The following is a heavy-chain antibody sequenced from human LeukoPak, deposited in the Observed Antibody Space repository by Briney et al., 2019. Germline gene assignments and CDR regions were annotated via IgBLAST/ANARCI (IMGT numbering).Heavy chain of an antibody. CDR1: GFTFDDYA. D-gene: IGHD3-22*01. V-gene: IGHV3-9*03. CDR2: ISWNSGSI. CDR3: AKGHTYYYDSSGYYDY. Sequence: GGSLRLSCAASGFTFDDYAMHWVRQAPGKSLEWVSGISWNSGSIGYADSVKGRFTISRDNAKNSLYLQMNSLRAEDMALYYCAKGHTYYYDSSGYYDYWGQGTLVTVSP. J-gene: IGHJ4*02.